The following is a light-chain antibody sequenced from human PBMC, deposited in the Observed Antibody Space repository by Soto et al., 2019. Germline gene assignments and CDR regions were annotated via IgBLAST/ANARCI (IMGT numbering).Light chain of an antibody. J-gene: IGKJ1*01. CDR3: QQYNSYWT. CDR1: QSISSW. Sequence: DIQMTQSPSTLSASVGDRVTITCRASQSISSWLAWYQQKPGKAPKLLIYDASSLESGVPSRFSGSGSGTEFTLTISSLQPDDFATYYCQQYNSYWTFGQGXKVEIK. V-gene: IGKV1-5*01. CDR2: DAS.